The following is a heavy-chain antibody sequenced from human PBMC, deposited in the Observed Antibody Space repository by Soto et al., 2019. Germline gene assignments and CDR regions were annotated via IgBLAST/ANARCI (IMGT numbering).Heavy chain of an antibody. D-gene: IGHD3-22*01. V-gene: IGHV3-49*03. CDR3: TRGSVNYYDSSGPDAFDI. CDR2: IRSKAYGGTT. Sequence: HPGGSLRLSCTASGFTFGDYAMSWFRQAPGKGLEWVGFIRSKAYGGTTEYAASMKGRFTISRDDSKSIAYLQMNSLKTEDTAVYYCTRGSVNYYDSSGPDAFDIWGQGTMVTVSS. J-gene: IGHJ3*02. CDR1: GFTFGDYA.